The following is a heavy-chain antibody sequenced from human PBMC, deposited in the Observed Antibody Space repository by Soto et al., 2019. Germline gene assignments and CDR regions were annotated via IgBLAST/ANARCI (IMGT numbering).Heavy chain of an antibody. Sequence: PGGSLRLSXAASGFTFSSYAMSWVRQAPGKGLEWVSAISGSGGSTYYADSVKGRFTISRDNSKNTLYLQMNSLRAEDTAVYYCATLQLELRWYYYYGMDVWGQGTTVTVSS. V-gene: IGHV3-23*01. CDR2: ISGSGGST. CDR1: GFTFSSYA. D-gene: IGHD1-1*01. J-gene: IGHJ6*02. CDR3: ATLQLELRWYYYYGMDV.